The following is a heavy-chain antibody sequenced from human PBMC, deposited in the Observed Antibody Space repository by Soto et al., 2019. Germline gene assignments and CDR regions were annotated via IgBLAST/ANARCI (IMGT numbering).Heavy chain of an antibody. CDR2: IIPIFGSA. Sequence: QVQLVQSGAEVKKPGSSVKVSCKASGGTFNNYGVTWVRQAPGQGLEWIGGIIPIFGSAKYTEMLRGRITITADKSTSTAYMELSSLKSDDTAVYYCAKEVVPGAIGHGMDVWGQGTTVTVSS. D-gene: IGHD2-2*02. V-gene: IGHV1-69*06. J-gene: IGHJ6*02. CDR3: AKEVVPGAIGHGMDV. CDR1: GGTFNNYG.